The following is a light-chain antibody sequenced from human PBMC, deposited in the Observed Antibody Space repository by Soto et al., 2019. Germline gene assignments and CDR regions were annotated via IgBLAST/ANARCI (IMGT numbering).Light chain of an antibody. CDR1: SGDSNYK. J-gene: IGLJ3*02. CDR2: AGTGGIVG. V-gene: IGLV9-49*01. Sequence: QSVLTQPPSASASLGASVTLTCTLSSGDSNYKVDWPQQRPGKGPRFVMRAGTGGIVGSKGDGIPDRFSVLGSGLNRYLTIKNIQEGDESDGHCGEDYGSGRNCVWGVFGAGTKLTVL. CDR3: GEDYGSGRNCVWGV.